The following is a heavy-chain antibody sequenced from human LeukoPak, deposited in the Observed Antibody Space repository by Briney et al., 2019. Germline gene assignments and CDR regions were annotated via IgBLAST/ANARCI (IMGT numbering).Heavy chain of an antibody. CDR3: AKEWYSSGWSSANFDY. CDR1: GFTFSSYG. J-gene: IGHJ4*02. V-gene: IGHV3-21*01. CDR2: ISSSSSYI. Sequence: SGGSLRLSCAASGFTFSSYGMSWVRQAPGKGLEWVSSISSSSSYIYYADSVKGRFTISRDNSKNTLYLQMNSLRAEDTAVYYCAKEWYSSGWSSANFDYWGQGTLVTVSS. D-gene: IGHD6-19*01.